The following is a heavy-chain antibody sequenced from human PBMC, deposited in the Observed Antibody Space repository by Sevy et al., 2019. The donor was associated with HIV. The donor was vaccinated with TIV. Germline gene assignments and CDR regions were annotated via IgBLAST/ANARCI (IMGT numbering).Heavy chain of an antibody. J-gene: IGHJ4*02. CDR2: ISDSGAST. CDR1: GFTFNSYA. V-gene: IGHV3-23*01. CDR3: AKDIGRSGYYPDY. D-gene: IGHD3-22*01. Sequence: GGSLRLSCTASGFTFNSYAMSWVRQAPGKGLEWVSAISDSGASTYYADSVKGRFTISRDNSKNMLFLQMNSLRAEDTAVYYCAKDIGRSGYYPDYWGQRTLVTVSS.